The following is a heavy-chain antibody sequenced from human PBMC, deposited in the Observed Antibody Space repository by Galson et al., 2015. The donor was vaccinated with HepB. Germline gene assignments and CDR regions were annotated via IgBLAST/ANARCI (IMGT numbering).Heavy chain of an antibody. CDR3: AREYCTGGSCYSGDDC. Sequence: SCKASGYTFTDHYIHWVRQAPGQGLEWMGRISPDSGVTNSAQKFQGRVTMTWDTSISTAYMELSRLRSDDTAVYYCAREYCTGGSCYSGDDCWGQGTLVTVSS. V-gene: IGHV1-2*06. CDR2: ISPDSGVT. CDR1: GYTFTDHY. D-gene: IGHD2-15*01. J-gene: IGHJ4*02.